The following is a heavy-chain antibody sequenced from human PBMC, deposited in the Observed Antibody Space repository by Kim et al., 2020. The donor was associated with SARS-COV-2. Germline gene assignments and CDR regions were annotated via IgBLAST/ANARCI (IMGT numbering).Heavy chain of an antibody. J-gene: IGHJ4*02. Sequence: KGRFTISSDNSKNTLNLQMTRLRAEDTAVYYCASDRDDYDSSGYYSAFDYWGQGTLVTVSS. D-gene: IGHD3-22*01. CDR3: ASDRDDYDSSGYYSAFDY. V-gene: IGHV3-30*01.